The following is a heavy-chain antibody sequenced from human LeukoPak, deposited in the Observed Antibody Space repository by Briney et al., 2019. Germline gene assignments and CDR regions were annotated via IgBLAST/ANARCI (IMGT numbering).Heavy chain of an antibody. CDR3: ATDGGLQLVPFYYYYMDV. V-gene: IGHV1-24*01. CDR2: FDPEDGET. J-gene: IGHJ6*03. Sequence: ASVKVSCKVSGYTLTELSMHWVRLAPGKGLEWMGGFDPEDGETIYAQKFQGRVTMTEDTSTDTAYMELSSLRSEDTAVYYCATDGGLQLVPFYYYYMDVWGKGTTVTVSS. CDR1: GYTLTELS. D-gene: IGHD6-6*01.